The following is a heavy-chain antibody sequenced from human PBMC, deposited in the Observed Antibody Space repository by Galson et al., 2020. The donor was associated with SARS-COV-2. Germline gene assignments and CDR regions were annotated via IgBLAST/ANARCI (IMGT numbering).Heavy chain of an antibody. CDR2: IYSGGNR. CDR3: ASGSYLPIEY. D-gene: IGHD1-26*01. J-gene: IGHJ4*02. V-gene: IGHV3-53*01. Sequence: GESLKISCAASGVSVSSNYMSWVRQAPGKGLEWVALIYSGGNRYNADSVRGRFTISRDTSTNTLYLEMNTLRVEDTAVYYCASGSYLPIEYWGQGTLVTVSS. CDR1: GVSVSSNY.